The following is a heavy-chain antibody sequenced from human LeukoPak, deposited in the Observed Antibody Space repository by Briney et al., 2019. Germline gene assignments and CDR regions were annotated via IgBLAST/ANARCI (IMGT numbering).Heavy chain of an antibody. J-gene: IGHJ4*02. CDR3: ARLATGLAGRVDY. V-gene: IGHV1-2*02. Sequence: ASVKVSCKASGYSFIDYYIHWVRQAPGQGLECMGWIHPNSGVTNYAENFQGRVTMTRDTSISTAYMELTRLSSDDTAVYYCARLATGLAGRVDYWGQGTLVTVSS. D-gene: IGHD6-19*01. CDR2: IHPNSGVT. CDR1: GYSFIDYY.